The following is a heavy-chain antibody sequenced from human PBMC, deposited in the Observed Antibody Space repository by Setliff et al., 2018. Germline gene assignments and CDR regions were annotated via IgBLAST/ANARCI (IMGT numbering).Heavy chain of an antibody. J-gene: IGHJ1*01. CDR3: ARGPRGYGSGSYYATEYFQH. D-gene: IGHD3-10*01. V-gene: IGHV4-4*08. CDR1: GGSIRNYY. Sequence: SETLSLTCTVSGGSIRNYYWSWIRQPPGKGLEWIGYIQTGGSTNYNPSLKSRVNISVDTSKNQFSLKLSSVTAADTAVYYCARGPRGYGSGSYYATEYFQHWGQGTLVTVSS. CDR2: IQTGGST.